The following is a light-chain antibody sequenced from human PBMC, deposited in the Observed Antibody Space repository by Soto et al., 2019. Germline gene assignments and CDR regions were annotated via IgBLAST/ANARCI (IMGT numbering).Light chain of an antibody. Sequence: DIQMTQSPSTLSASVGDRVTITCRASQSINSWLAWYQQEPGKAPKLLIYKASSLQSGVPSRFSGSGSGTEFTLTISSLQPEDFATYYCQQSYSTPLTFGGGTKVEIK. V-gene: IGKV1-5*03. CDR2: KAS. J-gene: IGKJ4*01. CDR1: QSINSW. CDR3: QQSYSTPLT.